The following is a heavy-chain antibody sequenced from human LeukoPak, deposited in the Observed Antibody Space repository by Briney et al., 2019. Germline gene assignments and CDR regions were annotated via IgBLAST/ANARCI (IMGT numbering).Heavy chain of an antibody. J-gene: IGHJ4*02. CDR2: MSYSGTT. V-gene: IGHV4-61*01. D-gene: IGHD3-16*01. CDR1: GDSVSSGSYF. Sequence: SETQSPTCIVSGDSVSSGSYFWSWIRQPPGKGLEWIGFMSYSGTTNYNPSLKSRVTISVDTSKNQFSLRLSSVTAADTAVYYCAKDRSYGWVYYWGQGTLVTVSS. CDR3: AKDRSYGWVYY.